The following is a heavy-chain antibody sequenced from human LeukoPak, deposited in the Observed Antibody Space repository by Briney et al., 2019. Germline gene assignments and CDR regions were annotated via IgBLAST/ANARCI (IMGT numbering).Heavy chain of an antibody. CDR3: ARLRDYYDSSGYY. Sequence: SETLSLTCTVSGGSISSSSYYWGWIRQPPGKGLEWMGSIYYNGSTYYNPSLKSRITISVDTSKNQFSLKLSSVTAADTAVYYCARLRDYYDSSGYYGGQGTLVTVSS. J-gene: IGHJ4*02. CDR1: GGSISSSSYY. D-gene: IGHD3-22*01. CDR2: IYYNGST. V-gene: IGHV4-39*01.